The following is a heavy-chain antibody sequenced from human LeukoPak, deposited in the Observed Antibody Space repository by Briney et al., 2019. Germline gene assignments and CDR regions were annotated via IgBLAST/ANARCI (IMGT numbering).Heavy chain of an antibody. Sequence: SETLSLTCAVYGGSFSGYYWSWIRQPPGKGLEWIGEINHSGSTNYNPSLKSRVTISVDTSKNQFSLKLSSVTAADTAVYYCAAVRRWLRLTSKYYFDYWGQGTLVTVSS. J-gene: IGHJ4*02. CDR3: AAVRRWLRLTSKYYFDY. D-gene: IGHD5-12*01. CDR1: GGSFSGYY. CDR2: INHSGST. V-gene: IGHV4-34*01.